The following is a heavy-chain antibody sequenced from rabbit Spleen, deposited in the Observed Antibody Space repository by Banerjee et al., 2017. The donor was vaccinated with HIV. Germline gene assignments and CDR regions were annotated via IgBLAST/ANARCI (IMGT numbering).Heavy chain of an antibody. V-gene: IGHV1S40*01. Sequence: QSLEESGGGLVKPGASLTLTCTASGFPFSSGYDMCWVRQAPGKGLEWIGTIYTGSNTITWYASWAKGRFTISKTSSTTVTLQLNSLTAADTATYFCARDPNYASGHYIYNFWGPGTLVTVS. CDR2: IYTGSNTIT. D-gene: IGHD1-1*01. J-gene: IGHJ4*01. CDR1: GFPFSSGYD. CDR3: ARDPNYASGHYIYNF.